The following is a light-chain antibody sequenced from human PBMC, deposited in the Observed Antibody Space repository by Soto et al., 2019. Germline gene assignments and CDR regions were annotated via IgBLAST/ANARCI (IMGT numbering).Light chain of an antibody. CDR3: QQRSNWPPT. CDR2: DAS. CDR1: QSVSSY. Sequence: EIVLTQSPATLSLSPGERATLSCRASQSVSSYLAWYQQKPGQAPRLLIYDASNRATCISARFSGSGSGKEFTLTISSLEPEDSAVYYYQQRSNWPPTFGQGTKLEIK. V-gene: IGKV3-11*01. J-gene: IGKJ2*01.